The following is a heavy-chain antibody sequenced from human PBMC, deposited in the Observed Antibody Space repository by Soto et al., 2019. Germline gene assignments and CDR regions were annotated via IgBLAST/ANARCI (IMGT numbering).Heavy chain of an antibody. J-gene: IGHJ4*02. D-gene: IGHD3-9*01. CDR2: VSASGLNT. CDR1: GFTFSTYA. V-gene: IGHV3-23*01. CDR3: AKRVYLDKLRYFDGF. Sequence: PGGSLRLSCAASGFTFSTYAMAWVRQAQGKGLEWVSGVSASGLNTDYADPVKGRFYISRDNSKNTVSLHMNSLRAEDTALYYCAKRVYLDKLRYFDGFWGQGT.